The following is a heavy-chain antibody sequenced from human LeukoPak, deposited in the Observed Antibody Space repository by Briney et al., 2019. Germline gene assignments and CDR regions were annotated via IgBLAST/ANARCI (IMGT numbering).Heavy chain of an antibody. CDR2: IKHDGSEK. CDR1: GFTFSSYW. CDR3: ARDLKWDSSGYYYY. J-gene: IGHJ4*02. Sequence: PGGSLRLSCAASGFTFSSYWMSWVRQAPGKGLEWVANIKHDGSEKYYVDSVKGRFTISRGNAKNSLYLQMNSLRAEDTAVYYCARDLKWDSSGYYYYWGQGTLVTVSS. V-gene: IGHV3-7*01. D-gene: IGHD3-22*01.